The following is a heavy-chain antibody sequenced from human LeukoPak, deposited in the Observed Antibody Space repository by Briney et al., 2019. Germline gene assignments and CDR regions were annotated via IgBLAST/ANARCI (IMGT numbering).Heavy chain of an antibody. Sequence: GGSLRLSCAASGFTFSSYDMHWVRQATGKGLEWVSAIGTAGDTYYPGSMKGRFTISRENAKNSLYLQMNSLRAEDTAVYYCARASSSSSWNYYYGMDVWGQGTTVTVSS. V-gene: IGHV3-13*01. CDR1: GFTFSSYD. CDR3: ARASSSSSWNYYYGMDV. J-gene: IGHJ6*02. D-gene: IGHD6-13*01. CDR2: IGTAGDT.